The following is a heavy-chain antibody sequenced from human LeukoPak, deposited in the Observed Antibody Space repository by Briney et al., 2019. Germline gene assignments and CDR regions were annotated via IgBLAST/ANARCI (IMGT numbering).Heavy chain of an antibody. D-gene: IGHD2-2*01. CDR3: ARDLLDCSSTSCYVLDY. V-gene: IGHV1-2*02. CDR2: INPYSGGT. CDR1: GYTFSDYY. Sequence: ASVKVSCKASGYTFSDYYIHWVRQAPGLGLEGMGWINPYSGGTNYAQAFQGRVTMPRDTTISTAYMELNRLRSDDTAVYYCARDLLDCSSTSCYVLDYWGQGTQVTVSS. J-gene: IGHJ4*02.